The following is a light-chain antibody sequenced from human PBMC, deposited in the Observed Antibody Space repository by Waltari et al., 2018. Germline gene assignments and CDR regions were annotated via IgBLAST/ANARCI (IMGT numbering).Light chain of an antibody. CDR2: AVT. V-gene: IGLV2-18*02. CDR3: SSGTIDSTLV. CDR1: SGDIGAYNT. Sequence: QSALTQPPSMSGSPGQSLTISCTGTSGDIGAYNTFPRYQQSPGTAPKPIICAVTTRPSGVPIRCSASKSGNTASRTISGLQAEDESDYYCSSGTIDSTLVFGTGTKLTVL. J-gene: IGLJ2*01.